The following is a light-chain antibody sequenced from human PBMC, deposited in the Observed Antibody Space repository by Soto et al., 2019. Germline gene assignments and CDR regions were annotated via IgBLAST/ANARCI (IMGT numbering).Light chain of an antibody. CDR3: KQYGSLSWT. V-gene: IGKV3-20*01. J-gene: IGKJ1*01. CDR1: QIVDSNY. CDR2: GAS. Sequence: ELVLTQSPGTLSFSPGEIATLSCRASQIVDSNYLAWYQQRPGQAPRIIIFGASGRATGIPDRFSGSGSGTDFTLTISRLEPEDFAAYYCKQYGSLSWTVGQGTKVEIK.